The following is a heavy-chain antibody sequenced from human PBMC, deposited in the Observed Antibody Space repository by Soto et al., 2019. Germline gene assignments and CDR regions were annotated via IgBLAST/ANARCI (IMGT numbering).Heavy chain of an antibody. Sequence: SVKVSCKASGGTFSSYAISWVRQAPGQGLEWMGGIIPIFGTANYAQKFQGRVTITADESTSTAYMELSSLRSEDTAVYYCATNGDYGGPIDYWGQGTLVTVSS. CDR2: IIPIFGTA. D-gene: IGHD4-17*01. CDR3: ATNGDYGGPIDY. CDR1: GGTFSSYA. V-gene: IGHV1-69*13. J-gene: IGHJ4*02.